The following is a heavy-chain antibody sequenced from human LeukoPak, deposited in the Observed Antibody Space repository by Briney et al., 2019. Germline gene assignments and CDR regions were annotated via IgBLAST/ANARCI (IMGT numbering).Heavy chain of an antibody. CDR3: AKVGPAERYYYYMDV. CDR1: GFTFSSYA. J-gene: IGHJ6*03. CDR2: ISGSGGST. V-gene: IGHV3-23*01. Sequence: QLGGSLRLSCAASGFTFSSYAMSWVRQAPGKGLEWVLAISGSGGSTYYADSVKGRFTISRDNSKNTLYLQMNSLRAEDTAVYYCAKVGPAERYYYYMDVWGKGTTVTVSS. D-gene: IGHD2-2*01.